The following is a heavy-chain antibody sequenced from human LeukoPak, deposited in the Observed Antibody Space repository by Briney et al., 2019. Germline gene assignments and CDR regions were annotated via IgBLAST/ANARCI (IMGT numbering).Heavy chain of an antibody. J-gene: IGHJ4*02. CDR2: VSTYNGDT. CDR1: GYTFNNYG. V-gene: IGHV1-18*01. CDR3: ARAQDIVATSPPLDY. Sequence: ASVRVSCKASGYTFNNYGFSWVRQAPGQGLEWMGWVSTYNGDTNYAQKFQGRVTMSTDTSTSTAYMEVRSLRSDDTAVYYCARAQDIVATSPPLDYWGQGTLVTVSS. D-gene: IGHD5-12*01.